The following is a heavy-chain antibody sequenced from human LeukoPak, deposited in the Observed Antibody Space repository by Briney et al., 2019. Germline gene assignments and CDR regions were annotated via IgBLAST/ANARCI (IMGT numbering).Heavy chain of an antibody. CDR1: GFTVSNSY. Sequence: GGSLRLSCVASGFTVSNSYMSWVRQAPGKGLEWVANTNEAGSGQNYGDSVKGRFTISRDNTKNSLYLQMNSLRVEDTAIYYCSNKRDYWGQGTLVTVSS. V-gene: IGHV3-7*01. CDR3: SNKRDY. CDR2: TNEAGSGQ. J-gene: IGHJ4*02.